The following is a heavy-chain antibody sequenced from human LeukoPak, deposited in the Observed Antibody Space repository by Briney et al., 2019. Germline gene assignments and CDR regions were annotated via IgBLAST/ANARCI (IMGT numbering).Heavy chain of an antibody. CDR1: GFSISSGEY. Sequence: SETLSHTCPVSGFSISSGEYWGWIRQPPGKGLEWIGSISHSGNTYYNASLESRATISADTSKDQFSLKLSFVTAAETAVYYCASASYGYEGFDYWGQGTLVTVSS. J-gene: IGHJ4*02. CDR3: ASASYGYEGFDY. CDR2: ISHSGNT. V-gene: IGHV4-38-2*01. D-gene: IGHD5-18*01.